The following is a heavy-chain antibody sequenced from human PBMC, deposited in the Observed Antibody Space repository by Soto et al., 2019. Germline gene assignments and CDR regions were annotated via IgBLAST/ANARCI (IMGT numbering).Heavy chain of an antibody. CDR1: GGCISSYY. Sequence: SETLSLTCTVSGGCISSYYWSWIRQPPGKGLEWIGYIYYSGSTNYNPSLKSRVTISVDTSKNQFSLKLSSVTAADTAVYYCARLLSPLAGWYDYYYGMDVWGQGTTVTVSS. CDR3: ARLLSPLAGWYDYYYGMDV. V-gene: IGHV4-59*01. CDR2: IYYSGST. J-gene: IGHJ6*02. D-gene: IGHD3-10*01.